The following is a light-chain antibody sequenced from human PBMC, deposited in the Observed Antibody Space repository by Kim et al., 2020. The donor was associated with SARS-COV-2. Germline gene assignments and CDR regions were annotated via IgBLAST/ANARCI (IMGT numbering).Light chain of an antibody. CDR3: QQYHNSRWT. CDR2: DTS. CDR1: QSRNTAY. V-gene: IGKV3-20*01. J-gene: IGKJ1*01. Sequence: PGESATPCCRANQSRNTAYFAWYQQKPGQPPRLVMSDTSRRATGTPDRFSGSGSGTDFTLTISRLEPEDFAVYYCQQYHNSRWTFGQGTKVDIK.